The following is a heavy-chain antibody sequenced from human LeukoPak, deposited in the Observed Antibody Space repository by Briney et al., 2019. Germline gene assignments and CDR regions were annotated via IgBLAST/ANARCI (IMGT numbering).Heavy chain of an antibody. V-gene: IGHV3-48*03. CDR3: AELGITMIGGV. Sequence: GGSLRLSCAASGFTFSSYEMNWVRQAPGKGVEWVSYISSSGSNIYYADSVKGRFTISRDNANNSLYLQMNSLRAEDTAVYYCAELGITMIGGVWGKGTTVTISS. D-gene: IGHD3-10*02. CDR1: GFTFSSYE. J-gene: IGHJ6*04. CDR2: ISSSGSNI.